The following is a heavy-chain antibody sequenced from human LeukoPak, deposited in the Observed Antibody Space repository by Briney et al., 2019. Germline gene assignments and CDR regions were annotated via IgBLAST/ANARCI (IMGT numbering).Heavy chain of an antibody. Sequence: QSGGSLRLSCAASGFTFSSYSMNWVRQAPGKGLEWVANIKQDGSEKHYVDSVKGRFTISRDNAKNSLYLQMNSLRAEDTAVYYCARVENGFLESPTVRYYYYYMDVWGKGTTVTVSS. D-gene: IGHD3-3*01. CDR1: GFTFSSYS. J-gene: IGHJ6*03. V-gene: IGHV3-7*01. CDR2: IKQDGSEK. CDR3: ARVENGFLESPTVRYYYYYMDV.